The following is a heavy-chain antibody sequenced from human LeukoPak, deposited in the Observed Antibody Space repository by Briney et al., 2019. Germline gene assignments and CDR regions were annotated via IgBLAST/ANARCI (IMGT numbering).Heavy chain of an antibody. CDR1: VYTFSNYG. CDR3: ARDFHEAEGRTEDYFDY. CDR2: ISTYDGRT. D-gene: IGHD2-2*01. V-gene: IGHV1-18*01. Sequence: AAVPVSLKSCVYTFSNYGFRWVRQAPAEGREWMGLISTYDGRTNFGQKFEGRVTLTPDTSTSKAYMELRHLRSDGTALFLCARDFHEAEGRTEDYFDYWGQGTLVTVSS. J-gene: IGHJ4*02.